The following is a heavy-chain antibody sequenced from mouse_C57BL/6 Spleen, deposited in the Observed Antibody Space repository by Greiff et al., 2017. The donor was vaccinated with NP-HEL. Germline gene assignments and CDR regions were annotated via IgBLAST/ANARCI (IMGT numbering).Heavy chain of an antibody. CDR2: IYPGDGDT. D-gene: IGHD1-1*01. J-gene: IGHJ4*01. CDR3: AKGITTVVENYAMDY. CDR1: GYAFSSSW. V-gene: IGHV1-82*01. Sequence: QVQLQQSGPELVKPGASVKISCKASGYAFSSSWMNWVKQRPGKGLEWIGRIYPGDGDTNYNGKFKGKATLTADKSSSTAYMQLSSLTSEDSAVYFCAKGITTVVENYAMDYWGQGTSVTVSS.